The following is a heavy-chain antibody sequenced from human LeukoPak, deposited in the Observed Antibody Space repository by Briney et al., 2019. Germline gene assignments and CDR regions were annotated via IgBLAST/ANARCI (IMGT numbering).Heavy chain of an antibody. D-gene: IGHD2-2*01. V-gene: IGHV1-18*04. Sequence: ASVKVSCKASGYTFTSYGISWVRQAPGQGLEWMGWISAYNGNTNYAQKLQGRVTMATDTSTSTAYMELRCLRSDDTAVYYCARDLLGYCSSTSCPGWGYWGQGTLVTVSS. CDR2: ISAYNGNT. CDR3: ARDLLGYCSSTSCPGWGY. CDR1: GYTFTSYG. J-gene: IGHJ4*02.